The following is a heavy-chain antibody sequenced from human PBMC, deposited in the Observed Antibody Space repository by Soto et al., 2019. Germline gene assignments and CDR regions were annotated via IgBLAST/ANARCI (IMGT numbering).Heavy chain of an antibody. Sequence: GESLKISCKGSGYNFANFWIGWVRQMPGKGLEWMGMIFPGDSDTKNSPSLEGQITMSVDKSDSSAYLQWRSLKASDTAIYYCAAGYSSGLDAFDIWGKRKMVVVSS. D-gene: IGHD5-18*01. CDR1: GYNFANFW. J-gene: IGHJ3*02. CDR3: AAGYSSGLDAFDI. CDR2: IFPGDSDT. V-gene: IGHV5-51*01.